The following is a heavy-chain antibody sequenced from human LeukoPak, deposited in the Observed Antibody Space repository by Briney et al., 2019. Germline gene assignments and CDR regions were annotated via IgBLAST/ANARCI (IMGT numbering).Heavy chain of an antibody. CDR1: GYTFTSYA. CDR2: INAGNGNT. CDR3: ARETYCTNTSCPIGDHFDY. D-gene: IGHD2-2*01. V-gene: IGHV1-3*03. J-gene: IGHJ4*02. Sequence: GASVKVSCKASGYTFTSYAMHWVRQAPGQRLEWMGWINAGNGNTKYSQEFQGRVTITRDTSASTAYMELSSLRSEDTAVYYCARETYCTNTSCPIGDHFDYWGQGTLVTVSS.